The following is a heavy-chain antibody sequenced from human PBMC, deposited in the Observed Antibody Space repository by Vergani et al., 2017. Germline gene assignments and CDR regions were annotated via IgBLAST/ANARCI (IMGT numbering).Heavy chain of an antibody. J-gene: IGHJ3*02. CDR1: GGTFSSYA. CDR2: IIPICGTA. Sequence: QVQLVQSGAEVKKPGSSVKVSCKASGGTFSSYAISWVRQAPGQGLEWMGGIIPICGTANYAQKFQGRFTITADESTSTAYMELSSLRSEDTAVYYCARGHTIAVAANGAFDIWGQGTMVTVSS. D-gene: IGHD6-19*01. CDR3: ARGHTIAVAANGAFDI. V-gene: IGHV1-69*13.